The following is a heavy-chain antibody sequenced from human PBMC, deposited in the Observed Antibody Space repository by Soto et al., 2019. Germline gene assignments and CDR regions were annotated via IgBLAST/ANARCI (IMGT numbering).Heavy chain of an antibody. D-gene: IGHD2-15*01. CDR2: IGISGDT. CDR1: GFTFSKFD. Sequence: GGSLRLSCEASGFTFSKFDMHWVRQPTGKGLEWVSTIGISGDTYYAVSVKGRFTISRDNAKNSLSLQMNSLRAGDTALYFCARGQEVGAHFFDSWGQGTQVTVS. CDR3: ARGQEVGAHFFDS. J-gene: IGHJ4*02. V-gene: IGHV3-13*04.